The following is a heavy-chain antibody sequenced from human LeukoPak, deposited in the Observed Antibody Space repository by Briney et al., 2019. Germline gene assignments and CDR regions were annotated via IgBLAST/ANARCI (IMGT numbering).Heavy chain of an antibody. CDR2: ISYDGSNK. V-gene: IGHV3-30-3*01. CDR1: GFTFSSYA. D-gene: IGHD1-26*01. CDR3: AREWELSYYFGY. Sequence: GGPLRLSCAASGFTFSSYAMHWVRQAPGKGLEWVAVISYDGSNKYYADSVKGRFTISRDNSKNTLYLQMNSLRAEDTAVYYCAREWELSYYFGYWGQGTLSPSPQ. J-gene: IGHJ4*02.